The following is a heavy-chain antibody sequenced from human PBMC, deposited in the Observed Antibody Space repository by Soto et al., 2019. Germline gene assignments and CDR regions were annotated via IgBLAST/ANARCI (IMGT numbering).Heavy chain of an antibody. J-gene: IGHJ4*02. Sequence: SETLSLTCTVSGGSISSNYWTWIRQPPGKGLEWIGYVYNRGSTNYNPSLKSRVTISEDTSKSQFSLKVNSMTAADTAVYYCARYRREAVAGYTLDNWGQGILVTVSS. CDR2: VYNRGST. CDR1: GGSISSNY. D-gene: IGHD6-13*01. CDR3: ARYRREAVAGYTLDN. V-gene: IGHV4-59*01.